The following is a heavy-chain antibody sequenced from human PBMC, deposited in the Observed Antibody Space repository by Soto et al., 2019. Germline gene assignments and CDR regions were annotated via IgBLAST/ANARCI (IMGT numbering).Heavy chain of an antibody. D-gene: IGHD3-10*01. J-gene: IGHJ4*02. Sequence: EVQLFESGGGLVQPGGSLRLSCAASGFTFSSYAMSWVRQAPGKGLEWVSGISSSGGSTYYADSVKGRFTISRDNSKSTLYLQMNTLRAEDTAVYYCARGRTKSMVRGVIITPNFDFWGQGTLVTVSS. CDR3: ARGRTKSMVRGVIITPNFDF. CDR1: GFTFSSYA. CDR2: ISSSGGST. V-gene: IGHV3-23*01.